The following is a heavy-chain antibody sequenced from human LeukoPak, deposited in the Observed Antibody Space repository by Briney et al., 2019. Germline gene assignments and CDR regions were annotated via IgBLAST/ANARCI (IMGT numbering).Heavy chain of an antibody. CDR2: VYARGRS. D-gene: IGHD1-1*01. Sequence: SETLSLTCSVSGASISIYYWNWIRQSAGRGLEWIGRVYARGRSKYNPSLQSRVSMSVDKSKKQFSLELSSVTAADTAVYYCAREQLELRGTDSYYYLDVWSKGTTVTVSS. CDR1: GASISIYY. V-gene: IGHV4-4*07. J-gene: IGHJ6*03. CDR3: AREQLELRGTDSYYYLDV.